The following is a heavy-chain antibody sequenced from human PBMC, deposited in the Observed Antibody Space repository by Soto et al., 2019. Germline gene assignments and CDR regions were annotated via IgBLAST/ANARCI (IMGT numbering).Heavy chain of an antibody. CDR2: ISYDGSNK. V-gene: IGHV3-30-3*01. Sequence: PVGSLRLSCAASGFTFSSYAMHWVRQAPGKGLEWVAVISYDGSNKYYADSVKGRFTISRDNSKNTLYLQMNSLRAEDTAVYYCARDRRRTTVTRYMADFDYWGQGTLVTVSS. CDR1: GFTFSSYA. D-gene: IGHD4-17*01. J-gene: IGHJ4*02. CDR3: ARDRRRTTVTRYMADFDY.